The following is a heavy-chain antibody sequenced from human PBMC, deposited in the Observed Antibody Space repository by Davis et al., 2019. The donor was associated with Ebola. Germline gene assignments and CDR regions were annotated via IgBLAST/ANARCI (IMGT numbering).Heavy chain of an antibody. CDR2: MNPNSGNT. CDR1: GYTFTGYY. D-gene: IGHD3-16*02. V-gene: IGHV1-8*02. Sequence: ASVKVSCKASGYTFTGYYMHWVRQATGQGLEWMGWMNPNSGNTGYAQKFQGRVTMTRNPSISTAYMELSSLRSEDTAVYYCAREPLPLYRKDYYYYYGMDVWGQGTTVTVSS. J-gene: IGHJ6*02. CDR3: AREPLPLYRKDYYYYYGMDV.